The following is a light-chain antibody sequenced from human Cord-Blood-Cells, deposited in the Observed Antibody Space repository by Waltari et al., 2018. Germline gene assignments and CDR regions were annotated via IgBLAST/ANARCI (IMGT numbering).Light chain of an antibody. CDR2: DVS. V-gene: IGLV2-11*01. J-gene: IGLJ3*02. Sequence: QSALTQPRSVSGSPGQSVTISCTGTSRDVGGYNYVSWYQQHPGKAPKLMIYDVSKRPSGGPDRFAGSKSGNTASLTISGLQAEDEADYYCCSYAGSYTWVFGGGTKLTVL. CDR3: CSYAGSYTWV. CDR1: SRDVGGYNY.